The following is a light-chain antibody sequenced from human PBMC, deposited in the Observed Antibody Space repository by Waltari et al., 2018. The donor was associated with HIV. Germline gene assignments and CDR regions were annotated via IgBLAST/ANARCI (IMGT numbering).Light chain of an antibody. CDR1: SSDVGSYNL. CDR3: CSYIPSGTWV. Sequence: QSALTQPASVSGSPGQSITISCTGTSSDVGSYNLVSWYLHHPGKAPKLMIYEVSKRPSVVSDRFSGSKSGNTASLTISGLQAEDEADYYCCSYIPSGTWVFGGGTKLTVL. J-gene: IGLJ3*02. CDR2: EVS. V-gene: IGLV2-23*02.